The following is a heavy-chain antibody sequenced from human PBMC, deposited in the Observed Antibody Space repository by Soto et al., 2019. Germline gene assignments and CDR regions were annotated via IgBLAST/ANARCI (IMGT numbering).Heavy chain of an antibody. CDR2: MNPNSGNT. CDR1: GYTFTSYD. V-gene: IGHV1-8*01. D-gene: IGHD6-13*01. Sequence: ASVKVSCKASGYTFTSYDINWVRQATGQGLEWMGWMNPNSGNTGYAQKFQGRVTMTRNTSISTAYMELSSLRSEDTAGYYCARGRGSSWFHYYYYGMDVWGQGTTVTVS. J-gene: IGHJ6*02. CDR3: ARGRGSSWFHYYYYGMDV.